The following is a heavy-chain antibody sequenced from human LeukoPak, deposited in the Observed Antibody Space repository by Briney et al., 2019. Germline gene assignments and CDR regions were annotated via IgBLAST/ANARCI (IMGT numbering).Heavy chain of an antibody. Sequence: GGSLRLSCAASGFTFSSYAMHWVRQAPGKGLEWVAVISYDGSNKYYAGSVKGRFTISRDNSKNTLYLQMNSLRAEDTAVYYCARDTTDTASEGILTGYYPDYWGQGTLVTVSS. CDR2: ISYDGSNK. J-gene: IGHJ4*02. D-gene: IGHD3-9*01. V-gene: IGHV3-30-3*01. CDR1: GFTFSSYA. CDR3: ARDTTDTASEGILTGYYPDY.